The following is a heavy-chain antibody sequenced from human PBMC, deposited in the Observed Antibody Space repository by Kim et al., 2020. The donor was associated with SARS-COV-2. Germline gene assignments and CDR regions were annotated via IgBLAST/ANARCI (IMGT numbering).Heavy chain of an antibody. CDR3: ARQPTGFPNWFDA. CDR1: GASITTFAYN. CDR2: ISYSGTT. V-gene: IGHV4-39*01. J-gene: IGHJ5*02. Sequence: SETLSLTCTVSGASITTFAYNWGWIRQPPGMGLEWIGTISYSGTTYYNSSLNSRVTMSLDTSKNQFSLKVRSAIAADTALYFCARQPTGFPNWFDAWGQGSLVIVSS. D-gene: IGHD3-10*01.